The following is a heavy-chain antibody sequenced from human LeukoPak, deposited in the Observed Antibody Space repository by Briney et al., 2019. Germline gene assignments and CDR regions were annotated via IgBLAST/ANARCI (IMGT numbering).Heavy chain of an antibody. CDR3: ARSDWFDP. Sequence: GGSLRLSCAASGFSFRNAWMHWVRQAPGKGLVWVSRIKGDGRVTVYADSVKGRFTISRDNAENTLYLQMNSLRVEDTAVYYCARSDWFDPWGQGTLVTVSS. D-gene: IGHD3-3*01. J-gene: IGHJ5*02. CDR1: GFSFRNAW. V-gene: IGHV3-74*01. CDR2: IKGDGRVT.